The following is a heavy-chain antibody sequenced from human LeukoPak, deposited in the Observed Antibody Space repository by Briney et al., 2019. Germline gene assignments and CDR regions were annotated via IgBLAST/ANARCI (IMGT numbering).Heavy chain of an antibody. Sequence: GGSLRLSCAASGFTFSSYGMHWVRQAPGKGLEWVAVIPYDGSNKYYADSVKGRFTISRDNSKNTLYLQMNSLRAEDTAVYYCAKDPHSSGLIDYWGQGTLVTVSS. J-gene: IGHJ4*02. V-gene: IGHV3-30*18. CDR2: IPYDGSNK. CDR3: AKDPHSSGLIDY. CDR1: GFTFSSYG. D-gene: IGHD3-22*01.